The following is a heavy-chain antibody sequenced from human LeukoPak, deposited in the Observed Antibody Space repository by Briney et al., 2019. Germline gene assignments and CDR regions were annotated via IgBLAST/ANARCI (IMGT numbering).Heavy chain of an antibody. CDR2: INAYKGNT. Sequence: ASVTVSCKASGYTFTNYGINWVRQAPGQGLEGMGWINAYKGNTNYAQNLQGRVTMTTGTSTSTAYMELRSLRSDDTPVYYCARDRGVVVAATRGMDVWGQGTTVTVSS. V-gene: IGHV1-18*01. CDR1: GYTFTNYG. J-gene: IGHJ6*02. D-gene: IGHD2-15*01. CDR3: ARDRGVVVAATRGMDV.